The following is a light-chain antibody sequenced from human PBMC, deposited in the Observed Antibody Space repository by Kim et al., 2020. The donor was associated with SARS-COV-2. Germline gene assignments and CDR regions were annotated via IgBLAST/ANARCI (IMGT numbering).Light chain of an antibody. CDR3: HQYNNWPLT. CDR1: RSVSSN. J-gene: IGKJ4*01. CDR2: GAS. Sequence: MSPGERATLSCRASRSVSSNLAWYQQRPGQAPRLLIYGASTRATGIPARFSGSGSGTQFTLTISSLQSEDFAVYYCHQYNNWPLTFGGGTKVDIK. V-gene: IGKV3-15*01.